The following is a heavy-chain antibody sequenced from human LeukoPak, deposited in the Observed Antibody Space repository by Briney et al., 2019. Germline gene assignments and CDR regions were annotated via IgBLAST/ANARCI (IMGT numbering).Heavy chain of an antibody. J-gene: IGHJ6*02. Sequence: PGRSLRLSCAASGFTFNRCGMRWVRQAPGKGLEWVAVIVYDGSHQYYTDSVKGRFTISRDNSKNTVFLQMDSLKAEDTGVYYCVKGSGTNDYGMDTWGQGTTVTVPS. V-gene: IGHV3-30*18. CDR1: GFTFNRCG. CDR3: VKGSGTNDYGMDT. D-gene: IGHD3-10*01. CDR2: IVYDGSHQ.